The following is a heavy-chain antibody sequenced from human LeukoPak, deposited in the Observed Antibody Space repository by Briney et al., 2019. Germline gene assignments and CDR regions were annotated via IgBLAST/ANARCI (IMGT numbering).Heavy chain of an antibody. V-gene: IGHV3-48*02. D-gene: IGHD3-10*01. J-gene: IGHJ4*02. Sequence: GGALRLSCAASGFTFSSYSMNWVRQAPGKGVEWVAYISSSSSNMYYADSVKGRFTMSRYNAKNSLYLQMNSLRDEDTAVYYCAREREGGEVKLLSPFWGQGTLVTVSS. CDR3: AREREGGEVKLLSPF. CDR2: ISSSSSNM. CDR1: GFTFSSYS.